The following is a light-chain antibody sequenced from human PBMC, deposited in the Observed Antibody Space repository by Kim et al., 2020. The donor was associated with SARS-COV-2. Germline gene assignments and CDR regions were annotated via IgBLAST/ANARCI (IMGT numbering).Light chain of an antibody. Sequence: VALGQTVRITCQGDSLRSYYATWFQQKPGQAPIVVVYGKNNRPSGIPARFSGSSSGNTASLTITGTQAGDEADYYCNSRDNNDNVLFGGGTRLTVL. CDR3: NSRDNNDNVL. CDR1: SLRSYY. J-gene: IGLJ2*01. V-gene: IGLV3-19*01. CDR2: GKN.